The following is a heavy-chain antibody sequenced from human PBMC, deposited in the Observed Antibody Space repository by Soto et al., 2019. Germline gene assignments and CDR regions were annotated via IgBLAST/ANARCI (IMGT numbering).Heavy chain of an antibody. V-gene: IGHV4-31*03. CDR3: ARDSSDLADTAMGNWFDP. Sequence: QVQLQESGPGLVKPSQTLSLTCTVSGGSISSGGYYWSWIRQHPGKGLEWIGYIYYSGRTYYNPSRKSRFTISVDTSKNQFSLTLSSVTAADTAVYYCARDSSDLADTAMGNWFDPWGQGTLVTVSS. CDR2: IYYSGRT. D-gene: IGHD5-18*01. J-gene: IGHJ5*02. CDR1: GGSISSGGYY.